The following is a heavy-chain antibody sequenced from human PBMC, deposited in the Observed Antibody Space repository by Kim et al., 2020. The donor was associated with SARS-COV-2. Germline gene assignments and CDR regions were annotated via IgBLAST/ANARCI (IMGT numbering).Heavy chain of an antibody. CDR1: GFALNTSGTS. D-gene: IGHD3-9*01. CDR3: ARSYFDYGTSSRVDADS. J-gene: IGHJ4*02. V-gene: IGHV2-70*11. CDR2: IDWDGDK. Sequence: SGPTLVKPTHTLTLTCTFSGFALNTSGTSVSWFRQPPGKALEWLARIDWDGDKYSSTSLKTRLTISKDTSNNQVVLTMTNMDPVDTATYFCARSYFDYGTSSRVDADSWGQGTLVTVSS.